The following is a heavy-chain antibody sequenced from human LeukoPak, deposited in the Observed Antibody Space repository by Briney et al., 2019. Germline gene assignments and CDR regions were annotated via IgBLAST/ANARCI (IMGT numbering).Heavy chain of an antibody. D-gene: IGHD2-15*01. J-gene: IGHJ1*01. CDR3: AKPSPPYCSGGSCYYKYFQH. CDR2: IRYDGSNK. V-gene: IGHV3-30*02. Sequence: GSLRLSCAASGFTFSSYGMHWVRQAPGKGLEWVAFIRYDGSNKYYADSVKGRFTISRDNSKNTLYLQMNSLRAEDTAVYYCAKPSPPYCSGGSCYYKYFQHWGQGTLVTVSS. CDR1: GFTFSSYG.